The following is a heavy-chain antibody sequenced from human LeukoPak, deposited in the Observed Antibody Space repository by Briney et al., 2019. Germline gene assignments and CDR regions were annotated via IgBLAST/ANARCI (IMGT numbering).Heavy chain of an antibody. CDR3: ARTAYARFFDL. CDR1: GDPINSYY. CDR2: IYYSGST. J-gene: IGHJ2*01. Sequence: SQTLSLTCTVSGDPINSYYWSWIRQPPGKGLEWIGQIYYSGSTNYNPSLKSRVTISIDTSKNQFSLKLSSVTAADTAVYYCARTAYARFFDLWGRGTLVTVSS. D-gene: IGHD2-21*01. V-gene: IGHV4-59*01.